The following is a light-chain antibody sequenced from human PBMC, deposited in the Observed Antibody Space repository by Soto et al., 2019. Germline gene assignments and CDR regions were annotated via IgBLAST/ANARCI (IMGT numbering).Light chain of an antibody. V-gene: IGKV1-5*03. CDR1: QSISSW. Sequence: DIQMTQSPSTLSASVGDRVTITCRASQSISSWLAWYQQKPGKAPKLLIYKASSLESGVPSRVSGSGSGTEFTLTISSLQPDDFSTYYGQQSFTFGPGTKVYIK. J-gene: IGKJ3*01. CDR3: QQSFT. CDR2: KAS.